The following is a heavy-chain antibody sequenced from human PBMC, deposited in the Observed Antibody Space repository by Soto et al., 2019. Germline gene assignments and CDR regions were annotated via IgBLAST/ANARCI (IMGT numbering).Heavy chain of an antibody. Sequence: GSLKVSCRASGYTFTNYAMHWVRKAPGQRLKWMGWINAGNGNTKYSQKFPVRVTIXRETSASTPYSEFSTLRSEETAVYYCARDPRSGTSSHTKENYYAMDVCSQWTMVIVSS. CDR3: ARDPRSGTSSHTKENYYAMDV. D-gene: IGHD2-2*01. V-gene: IGHV1-3*01. CDR2: INAGNGNT. CDR1: GYTFTNYA. J-gene: IGHJ6*02.